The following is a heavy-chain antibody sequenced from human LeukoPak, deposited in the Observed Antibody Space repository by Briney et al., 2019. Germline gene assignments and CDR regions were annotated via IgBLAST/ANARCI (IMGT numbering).Heavy chain of an antibody. J-gene: IGHJ3*02. D-gene: IGHD2-2*02. CDR2: IKSKTDGGTT. Sequence: GGSLRLSCAASGFTFSNAWMGWVRQAPGKGLEWVGRIKSKTDGGTTDYAAPVKGRFTISRDDSKNTLYLQMNSLKTEDTAVYYCTTDPIVVVPAAIPGAFDIWGQGTMVTVSS. V-gene: IGHV3-15*01. CDR3: TTDPIVVVPAAIPGAFDI. CDR1: GFTFSNAW.